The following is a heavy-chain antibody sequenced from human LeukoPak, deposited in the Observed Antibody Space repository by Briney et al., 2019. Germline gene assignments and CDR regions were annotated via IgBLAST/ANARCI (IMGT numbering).Heavy chain of an antibody. CDR3: ARVHWFGELFYYFAY. D-gene: IGHD3-10*01. CDR2: IIPIFGTA. V-gene: IGHV1-69*13. CDR1: GGTFISYA. J-gene: IGHJ4*02. Sequence: SVKVSCKASGGTFISYAISWVRQAPGQGLEWMGGIIPIFGTANYAQKFHGRVTIPADESMSQAYMEPTSLRSEDPAVYYCARVHWFGELFYYFAYWGQGTLVTVSS.